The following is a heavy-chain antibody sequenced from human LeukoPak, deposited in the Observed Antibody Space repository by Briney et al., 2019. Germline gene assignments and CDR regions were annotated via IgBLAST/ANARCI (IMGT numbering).Heavy chain of an antibody. V-gene: IGHV3-9*01. J-gene: IGHJ4*02. CDR2: ISWNSGSI. Sequence: PGRSLRLSCAASGFTFDDYAMHWVRQAPGKGLEWVSGISWNSGSIGYADSVKGRFTISRDNAKNSLYLQMNSLRAEDTALYYCAKDKLDIVATTTIDSFDYWGQGTLVTVSS. CDR3: AKDKLDIVATTTIDSFDY. CDR1: GFTFDDYA. D-gene: IGHD5-12*01.